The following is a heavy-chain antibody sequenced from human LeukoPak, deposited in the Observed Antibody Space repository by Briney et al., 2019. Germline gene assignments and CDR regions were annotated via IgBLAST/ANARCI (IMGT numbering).Heavy chain of an antibody. CDR1: GFTFSSYD. Sequence: GGSLRLSCAASGFTFSSYDMHWVRQATGKGLEWVSAIGTAGDTYYPGSVKGRFTISRDNAKNSLYLQMNSLRAEDTAVYYCARSYYDILTGDHDDYWGQGTLVTVSS. CDR3: ARSYYDILTGDHDDY. V-gene: IGHV3-13*01. CDR2: IGTAGDT. J-gene: IGHJ4*02. D-gene: IGHD3-9*01.